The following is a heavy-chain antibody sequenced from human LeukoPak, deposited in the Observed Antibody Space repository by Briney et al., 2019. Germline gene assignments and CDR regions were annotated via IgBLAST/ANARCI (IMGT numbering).Heavy chain of an antibody. Sequence: GGSLRLSCAASAFTFSSYGMHWVRQAPGKGLEWVAFIRYDGSNKYYADSVKGRFTISRDNSKNTLYLQMNSLRPDDTAVYYCAKVIQGVAAPIDYWGQGTLVTVSS. CDR3: AKVIQGVAAPIDY. CDR1: AFTFSSYG. J-gene: IGHJ4*02. CDR2: IRYDGSNK. D-gene: IGHD6-6*01. V-gene: IGHV3-30*02.